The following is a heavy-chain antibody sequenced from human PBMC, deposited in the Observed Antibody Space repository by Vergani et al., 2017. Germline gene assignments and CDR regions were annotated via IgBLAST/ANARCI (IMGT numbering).Heavy chain of an antibody. Sequence: QVQLVQSGAEVKKPGSSVKVSCKASGGTFSSYAISWVRQAPGQGLEWMGGIIPIFGTANYAQKFQGRVTITADESTSTAYMELSSLRSEDTAVYYCARYRGVVVPAAKYYYMDVWGKGTTVTVSS. CDR2: IIPIFGTA. CDR1: GGTFSSYA. D-gene: IGHD2-2*01. V-gene: IGHV1-69*01. CDR3: ARYRGVVVPAAKYYYMDV. J-gene: IGHJ6*03.